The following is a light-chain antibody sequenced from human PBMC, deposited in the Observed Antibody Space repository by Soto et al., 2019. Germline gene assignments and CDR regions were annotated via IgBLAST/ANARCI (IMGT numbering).Light chain of an antibody. J-gene: IGLJ1*01. CDR2: RDS. Sequence: SYKLTQPLSVSVALGQTARITCGGNNIGSKNVHWYQQKPGQAPVLVIYRDSNRPSGIPERFSGSNSGNTATLTISRAQAGDEADYYCQVWDSSTVFGTGTKLTVL. V-gene: IGLV3-9*01. CDR3: QVWDSSTV. CDR1: NIGSKN.